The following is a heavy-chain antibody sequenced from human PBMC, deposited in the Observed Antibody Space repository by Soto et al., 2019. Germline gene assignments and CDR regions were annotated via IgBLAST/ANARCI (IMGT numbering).Heavy chain of an antibody. CDR2: IYHSGNT. V-gene: IGHV4-4*02. CDR1: RPFISSRDW. D-gene: IGHD1-26*01. J-gene: IGHJ6*02. Sequence: SETLSVTCDLYRPFISSRDWWNWVRQPAGQGLEWIGEIYHSGNTNYNPYLKLRVTISVDKTNSQVAVKLNSVTAANTAVYYCAGLGLPDYCWEVWGEETTVTVS. CDR3: AGLGLPDYCWEV.